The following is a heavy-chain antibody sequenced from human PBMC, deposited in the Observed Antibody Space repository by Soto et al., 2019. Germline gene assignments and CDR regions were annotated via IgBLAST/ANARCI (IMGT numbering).Heavy chain of an antibody. V-gene: IGHV4-4*02. CDR2: IYHSGST. Sequence: SETLSLTCAVSSGSISSSNWWSWVRQPPGKGLEWIGEIYHSGSTNYNPSLKSRVTISVDKSKNQFSLKLSSVTAADTAVYYCARYISKPLQYYFDYWGQGTLVTVSS. D-gene: IGHD1-1*01. CDR1: SGSISSSNW. J-gene: IGHJ4*02. CDR3: ARYISKPLQYYFDY.